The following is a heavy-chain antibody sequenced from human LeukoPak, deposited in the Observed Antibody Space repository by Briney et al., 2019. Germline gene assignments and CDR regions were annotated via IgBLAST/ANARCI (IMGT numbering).Heavy chain of an antibody. D-gene: IGHD3-16*02. Sequence: ASVKVSCKASGYTFRIYGFSRVRQAPGQGLEWVGWVSTSNGNTKYAQNFQGRVTLTTETSTTTAYMELRDLRSDDTAVYYCARDGLGSWGSYRELDSWGQGTLVTVSS. CDR1: GYTFRIYG. CDR2: VSTSNGNT. J-gene: IGHJ4*02. V-gene: IGHV1-18*01. CDR3: ARDGLGSWGSYRELDS.